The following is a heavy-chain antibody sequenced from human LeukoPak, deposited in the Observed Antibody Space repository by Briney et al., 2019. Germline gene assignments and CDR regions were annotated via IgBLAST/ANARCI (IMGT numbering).Heavy chain of an antibody. D-gene: IGHD2-21*02. V-gene: IGHV3-23*01. CDR2: ISGSGGNT. CDR3: ATRISNIVVVTAYDC. Sequence: PGGSLRLSCVASGFTFSTYVMDWVRQAPGKGLEWLSAISGSGGNTYYADSVKGRFTISRDNSKNTLYLQLNSLRAEDTAVYYCATRISNIVVVTAYDCWGQGTLVTVSS. J-gene: IGHJ4*02. CDR1: GFTFSTYV.